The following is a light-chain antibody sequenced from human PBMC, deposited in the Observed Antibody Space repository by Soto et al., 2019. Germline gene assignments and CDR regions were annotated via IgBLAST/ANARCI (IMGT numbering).Light chain of an antibody. CDR2: GAS. Sequence: EIVMTQSPAMLSVSPGERATLSYRASQNVNNRLAWYQQKAGQPPRLLIYGASTRATGIPARFSGSGSGTEFTLTISSLQSEDFAVYYCQHFNSWPLLFGQGTKVDIK. V-gene: IGKV3-15*01. CDR1: QNVNNR. J-gene: IGKJ1*01. CDR3: QHFNSWPLL.